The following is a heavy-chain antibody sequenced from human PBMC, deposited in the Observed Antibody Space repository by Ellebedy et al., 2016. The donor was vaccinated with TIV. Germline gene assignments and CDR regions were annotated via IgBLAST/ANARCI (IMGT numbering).Heavy chain of an antibody. CDR1: GFTVRSNY. J-gene: IGHJ4*02. CDR2: IYGGGST. V-gene: IGHV3-66*01. CDR3: ARSPPAGYHLYYFDC. D-gene: IGHD5-12*01. Sequence: PGGSLRLSCAASGFTVRSNYMSWVRQAPGKGLEWVSSIYGGGSTYYTDSVKGRFTISRDNSKNTLFLQMNSMRAEDTAVYYCARSPPAGYHLYYFDCWGQGTLVTVSS.